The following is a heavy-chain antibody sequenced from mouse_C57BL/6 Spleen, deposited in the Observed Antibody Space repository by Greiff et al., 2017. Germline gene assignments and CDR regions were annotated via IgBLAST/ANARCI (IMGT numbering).Heavy chain of an antibody. CDR1: GFTFSDYG. CDR3: ARRTLDYAMDY. CDR2: ISSGSSTI. Sequence: EVNLVESGGGLVKPGGSLKLSCAASGFTFSDYGMHWVRQAPEKGLEWVAYISSGSSTIYYADTVKGRFTISRDNAKNTLFLQMTSLRSEDTAMYYCARRTLDYAMDYWGQGTSVTVSS. J-gene: IGHJ4*01. V-gene: IGHV5-17*01.